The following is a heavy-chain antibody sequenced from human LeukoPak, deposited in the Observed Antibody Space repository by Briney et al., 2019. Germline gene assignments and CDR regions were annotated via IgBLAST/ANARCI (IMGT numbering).Heavy chain of an antibody. CDR3: ATSSTRVIFDY. CDR2: MKANSGDT. J-gene: IGHJ4*02. CDR1: GYTVTSYG. Sequence: ASVKVSYKASGYTVTSYGISWVRQAPGQGREGRGWMKANSGDTGYVQKFQGRVTMTRNTSISTAYMELSSLRSEDTAVYYCATSSTRVIFDYWGQGTRVPLSS. V-gene: IGHV1-8*02. D-gene: IGHD2-2*01.